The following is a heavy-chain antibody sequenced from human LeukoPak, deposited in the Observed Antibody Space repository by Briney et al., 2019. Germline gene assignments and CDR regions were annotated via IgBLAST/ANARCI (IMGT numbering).Heavy chain of an antibody. D-gene: IGHD2-15*01. CDR2: ISYDGSNK. Sequence: GGSLRLSCAASGFTFSSYGMHWVRQAPGKGLEWVAVISYDGSNKYYADSVKGRFTISRDNSKNTLYLQMNSLRAEDTAVYYCTKGSNSGGSDYWGQGTLVTVSS. V-gene: IGHV3-30*18. CDR3: TKGSNSGGSDY. J-gene: IGHJ4*02. CDR1: GFTFSSYG.